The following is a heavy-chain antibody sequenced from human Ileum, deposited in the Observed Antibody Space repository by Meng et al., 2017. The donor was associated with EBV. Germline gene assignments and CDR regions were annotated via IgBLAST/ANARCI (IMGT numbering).Heavy chain of an antibody. J-gene: IGHJ4*02. CDR1: GYSFTTYA. CDR2: INAGNGNT. D-gene: IGHD2-2*01. CDR3: ARTGCSSSSCYDY. Sequence: QVQLVQSGAAGKKPGASVKVSCKASGYSFTTYAMHWVRQAPGQRLEWMGWINAGNGNTKYSEKFQSRVTITRDTAASTAYMELSSLRSEDTAVYYCARTGCSSSSCYDYWGQGTLVTVSS. V-gene: IGHV1-3*01.